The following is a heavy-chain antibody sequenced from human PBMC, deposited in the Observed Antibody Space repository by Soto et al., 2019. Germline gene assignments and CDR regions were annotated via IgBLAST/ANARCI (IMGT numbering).Heavy chain of an antibody. CDR3: ARESGFLAYYYYYYGMDV. J-gene: IGHJ6*02. CDR2: ISYDGSNK. Sequence: GWSLRLSCAASGFTFSSYAMHWVRQAPGKGLEWVAVISYDGSNKYYADSVKGRFTISRDNSKNTLYLQMNSLRAEDTAVYYCARESGFLAYYYYYYGMDVWGQGTTVT. D-gene: IGHD3-3*01. V-gene: IGHV3-30-3*01. CDR1: GFTFSSYA.